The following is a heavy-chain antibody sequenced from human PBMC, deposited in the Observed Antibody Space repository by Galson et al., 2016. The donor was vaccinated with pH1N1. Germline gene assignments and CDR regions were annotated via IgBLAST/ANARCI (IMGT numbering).Heavy chain of an antibody. Sequence: LRLSCAASGFTFDDYAMHWVRQAPGKGLEWVSGISWNSGSIGYADSVKGRFTISRDNAKNSLYLQMNSLRAEDTALYYCAKDSGWLYNWFDPWGQGTLVTVSS. CDR2: ISWNSGSI. V-gene: IGHV3-9*01. D-gene: IGHD2-15*01. J-gene: IGHJ5*02. CDR1: GFTFDDYA. CDR3: AKDSGWLYNWFDP.